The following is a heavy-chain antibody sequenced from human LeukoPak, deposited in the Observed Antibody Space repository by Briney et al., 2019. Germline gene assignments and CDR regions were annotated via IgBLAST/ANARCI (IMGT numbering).Heavy chain of an antibody. Sequence: PGGSLRLSCAASGFTFSSYAMHWVRQAPGKGLEWVAVISYDGSNKYYADSVKGRFTISRDNAKNSLYLQMNSLRAEDTAVYYCARVVDIVATIWFDYWGQGTLVTVSS. J-gene: IGHJ4*02. D-gene: IGHD5-12*01. CDR1: GFTFSSYA. CDR2: ISYDGSNK. CDR3: ARVVDIVATIWFDY. V-gene: IGHV3-30-3*01.